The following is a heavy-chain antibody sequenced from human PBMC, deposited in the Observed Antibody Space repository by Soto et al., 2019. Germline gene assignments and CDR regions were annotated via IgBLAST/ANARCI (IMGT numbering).Heavy chain of an antibody. Sequence: QVQLVQSGADVKTPGASVRVSCKASGYTFTGYYVHWVREAPGQGLEWMGWINPETGGTSSAQKFQGRGTLSRVTSINTACLELSRLRFDDAAVYFCSRDSYQVKSDGMDVCGQGTTVTVSS. V-gene: IGHV1-2*02. CDR3: SRDSYQVKSDGMDV. CDR2: INPETGGT. CDR1: GYTFTGYY. D-gene: IGHD3-16*02. J-gene: IGHJ6*01.